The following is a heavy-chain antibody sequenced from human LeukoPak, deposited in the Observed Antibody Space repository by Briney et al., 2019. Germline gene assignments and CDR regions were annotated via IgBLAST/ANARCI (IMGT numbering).Heavy chain of an antibody. Sequence: ASVKVSCKASGGTFSSYAISWVRQAPGQGLEWMGGITPIFGTANYAQKFQGRVTITADESTSTAYMELSSLRSEDTAVYYCARQAFWSGYYPYWGQGTLATVSS. CDR3: ARQAFWSGYYPY. V-gene: IGHV1-69*13. D-gene: IGHD3-3*01. CDR1: GGTFSSYA. J-gene: IGHJ4*02. CDR2: ITPIFGTA.